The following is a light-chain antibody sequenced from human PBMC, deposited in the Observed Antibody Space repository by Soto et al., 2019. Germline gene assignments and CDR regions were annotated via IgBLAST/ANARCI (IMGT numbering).Light chain of an antibody. V-gene: IGLV2-14*01. J-gene: IGLJ2*01. CDR2: EVS. CDR3: SSYTSSNTLV. Sequence: QSALTQPASVSGSPGQSITISCTGTSSDVGAYNDVSWHQQHPGKAPKLMIFEVSDRPSGVSNRFSGSKSGNTASLTISGLQAEDEAAYYCSSYTSSNTLVFGGGTKVTVL. CDR1: SSDVGAYND.